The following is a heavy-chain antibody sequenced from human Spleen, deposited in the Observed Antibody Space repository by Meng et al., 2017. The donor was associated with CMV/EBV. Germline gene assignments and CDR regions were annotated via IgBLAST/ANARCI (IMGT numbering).Heavy chain of an antibody. Sequence: FTGYYMHWVRQAPGQGLEWMGWINPNSGGTNYAQKFQGRVTMTRDTSISTAYMELSRLRSDDTAVYYCARGEYYDFWSGYHNWFDPWGQGTLVTVSS. V-gene: IGHV1-2*02. J-gene: IGHJ5*02. CDR3: ARGEYYDFWSGYHNWFDP. CDR2: INPNSGGT. D-gene: IGHD3-3*01. CDR1: FTGYY.